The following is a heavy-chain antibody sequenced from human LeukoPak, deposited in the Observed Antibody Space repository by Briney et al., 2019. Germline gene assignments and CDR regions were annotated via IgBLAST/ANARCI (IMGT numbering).Heavy chain of an antibody. Sequence: SETLSLTCSVSDDSISNYFWTWIRQPPGEGLEWIGLTHYSGTTKSSPSLKSRVTMSIDTSRNQVSLKMTSVTAADTAVYYCATSSGWDKSAASWGQGTLVTVSS. J-gene: IGHJ5*02. CDR2: THYSGTT. CDR3: ATSSGWDKSAAS. CDR1: DDSISNYF. D-gene: IGHD6-19*01. V-gene: IGHV4-59*01.